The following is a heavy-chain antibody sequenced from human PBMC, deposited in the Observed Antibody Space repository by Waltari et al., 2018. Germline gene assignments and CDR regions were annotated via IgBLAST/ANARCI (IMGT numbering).Heavy chain of an antibody. V-gene: IGHV4-59*08. D-gene: IGHD1-7*01. Sequence: QVQLQESGPGLVKPSETLSLTCTVSGGSISSYYWSWIRQPPGKGLEWIGYIYYSGGTNYNPSLKSRVTISVDTSKNQFSLKLSSVTAADTAVYYCARHLSPNYPFGYWGQGTLVTVSS. CDR2: IYYSGGT. CDR1: GGSISSYY. J-gene: IGHJ4*02. CDR3: ARHLSPNYPFGY.